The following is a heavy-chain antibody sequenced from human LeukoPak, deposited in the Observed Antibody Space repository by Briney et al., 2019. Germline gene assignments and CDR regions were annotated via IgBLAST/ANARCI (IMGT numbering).Heavy chain of an antibody. CDR2: INPNSGDT. D-gene: IGHD1-26*01. V-gene: IGHV1-2*02. J-gene: IGHJ4*02. CDR1: GYTFSGYH. Sequence: ASVKVSCKASGYTFSGYHIHWVRQAPGQGLEWMGWINPNSGDTNYAQKFQGRVTMTSDTSISTAYMELSRLRSDDTAVFYCARGRRGRYSADYDYWGQGTLVTVSS. CDR3: ARGRRGRYSADYDY.